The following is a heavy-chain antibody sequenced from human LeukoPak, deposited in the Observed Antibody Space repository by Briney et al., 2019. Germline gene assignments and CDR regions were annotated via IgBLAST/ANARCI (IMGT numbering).Heavy chain of an antibody. J-gene: IGHJ5*02. Sequence: NPSETLSLTCTVSGGSISSGSYYWSWIRQPAGKGLEWIGRIYTSGSTNYNPSLKSRVTISVDTSKNQFSLKLSSVTAADTAVYYCAREYGTIFGVVTWVNWFDPWGQGTLVTVSS. V-gene: IGHV4-61*02. CDR3: AREYGTIFGVVTWVNWFDP. CDR2: IYTSGST. D-gene: IGHD3-3*01. CDR1: GGSISSGSYY.